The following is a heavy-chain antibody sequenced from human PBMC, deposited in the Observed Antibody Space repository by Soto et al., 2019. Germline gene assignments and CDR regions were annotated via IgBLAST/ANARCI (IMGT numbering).Heavy chain of an antibody. V-gene: IGHV3-74*01. D-gene: IGHD6-25*01. Sequence: EVQLVESGGGLVQPGGSLRLSCAASGFTFSTSWLHWIRQVPGKGLEWVSRINSDARHTYYADSVKGRFTISTDNAKNPLPLEMTSLRAEDTAVYYCFRDGHCLTTSGYGNWFEPWGQGTLVTVSS. CDR3: FRDGHCLTTSGYGNWFEP. CDR2: INSDARHT. CDR1: GFTFSTSW. J-gene: IGHJ5*02.